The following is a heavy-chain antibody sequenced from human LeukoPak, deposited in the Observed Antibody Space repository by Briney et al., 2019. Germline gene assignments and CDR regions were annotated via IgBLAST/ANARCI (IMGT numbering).Heavy chain of an antibody. CDR1: GLTFTDFW. CDR3: SGRDSSRSPRAY. Sequence: GSSLRLSCAASGLTFTDFWMNWVRLAPGRGLEWLANIKPDGNEKYYVDSVKGRFAISRDNAKNEVYLEMNSLRAEDTGVYYCSGRDSSRSPRAYWGQGTLVSVTS. J-gene: IGHJ1*01. CDR2: IKPDGNEK. D-gene: IGHD2-2*01. V-gene: IGHV3-7*01.